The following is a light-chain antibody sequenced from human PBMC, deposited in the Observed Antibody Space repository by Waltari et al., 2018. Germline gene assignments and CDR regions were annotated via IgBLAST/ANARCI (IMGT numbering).Light chain of an antibody. CDR1: QSVSRNC. CDR2: SAS. J-gene: IGKJ2*01. CDR3: QQCAGSPYT. V-gene: IGKV3-20*01. Sequence: EIVLTQSPATLSLSPGERATLSCRASQSVSRNCLAWSRQKPGQAPRLLIYSASTRMGGIPDRFSGSGSGADFTLTISSLEAEDVAVYYCQQCAGSPYTFGQGTKLEIK.